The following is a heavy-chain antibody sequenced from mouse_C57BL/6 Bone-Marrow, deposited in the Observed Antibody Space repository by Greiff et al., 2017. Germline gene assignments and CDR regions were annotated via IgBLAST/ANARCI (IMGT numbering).Heavy chain of an antibody. CDR3: AFWGNYLYYAMDY. J-gene: IGHJ4*01. CDR2: IYPGSGST. Sequence: VQLQQPGAELVKPGASVKMSCKASGYTFTSYWITWVKQRPGQGLEWIGDIYPGSGSTNYNEKFKSKATLTVDTSSSTAYMQLSSLTSEDSAVYYCAFWGNYLYYAMDYWGQGTSVTVSS. CDR1: GYTFTSYW. D-gene: IGHD2-1*01. V-gene: IGHV1-55*01.